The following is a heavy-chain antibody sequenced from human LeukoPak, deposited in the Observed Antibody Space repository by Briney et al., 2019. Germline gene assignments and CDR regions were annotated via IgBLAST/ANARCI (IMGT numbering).Heavy chain of an antibody. Sequence: GGSLRLSCAASGFTFSNYAMSWVRQAPGKGLEWVSTISNSGSNPYYADSVKGRFTIPRDNSKNTLYLQMNSLKAEDTAIYYCAKCLRGVTTGPHYWGQGTLVTVSS. CDR3: AKCLRGVTTGPHY. CDR1: GFTFSNYA. V-gene: IGHV3-23*01. CDR2: ISNSGSNP. D-gene: IGHD4-17*01. J-gene: IGHJ4*02.